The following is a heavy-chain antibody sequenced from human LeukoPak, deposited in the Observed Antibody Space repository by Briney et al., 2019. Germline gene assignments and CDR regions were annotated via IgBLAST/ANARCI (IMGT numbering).Heavy chain of an antibody. Sequence: SETLSLTCTVSGGSMSSQYWSWIRQPAGKGLEWIGRIYTTGSTNYNPSLKSRVTMSVDTSKNQFSLKVSSVTAADTAVYYCARGLYSNSWYWFDPWGQGTLVTVSS. CDR1: GGSMSSQY. CDR2: IYTTGST. CDR3: ARGLYSNSWYWFDP. D-gene: IGHD6-13*01. V-gene: IGHV4-4*07. J-gene: IGHJ5*02.